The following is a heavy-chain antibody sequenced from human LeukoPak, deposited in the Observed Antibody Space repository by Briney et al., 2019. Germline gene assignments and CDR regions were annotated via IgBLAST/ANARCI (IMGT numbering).Heavy chain of an antibody. CDR1: GYTLTELS. D-gene: IGHD3-10*01. V-gene: IGHV1-24*01. J-gene: IGHJ4*02. Sequence: ASVKVSCKVSGYTLTELSMHWVRQAPGKGLEWMGGFDPEDGETIYAQKFQGRVTMTEDTSTDTAYMELSSLRSEDTAVYYCATDLRYYYGSGSYNWGQETLVTVSS. CDR3: ATDLRYYYGSGSYN. CDR2: FDPEDGET.